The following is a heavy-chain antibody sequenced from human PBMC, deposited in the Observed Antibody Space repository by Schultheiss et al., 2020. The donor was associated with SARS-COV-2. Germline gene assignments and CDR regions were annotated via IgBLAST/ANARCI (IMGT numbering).Heavy chain of an antibody. CDR1: GGSISSGGYY. CDR3: ARDGQFCSGGSCYSGDAGNWFDP. Sequence: SETLSLTCTVSGGSISSGGYYWSWIRQHPGKGLEWIGYIYYGGSTNYNPALKSRVTISVDTSKNQFSLKLNSVAAADTAVYYCARDGQFCSGGSCYSGDAGNWFDPWGQGTLVTVSS. CDR2: IYYGGST. V-gene: IGHV4-61*08. J-gene: IGHJ5*02. D-gene: IGHD2-15*01.